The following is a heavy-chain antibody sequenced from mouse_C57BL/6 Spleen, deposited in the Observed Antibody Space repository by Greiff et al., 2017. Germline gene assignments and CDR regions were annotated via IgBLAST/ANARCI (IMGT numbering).Heavy chain of an antibody. D-gene: IGHD1-2*01. CDR3: ARGYYGPDY. Sequence: VQLQESGPGLVKPSQSLSLTCSVTGYSITSGYYWNWIRQFPGNKLEWMGYISYDGSNNYNPSLKNRISITRDTSKNQFFLKLNSVTTEDTATYYCARGYYGPDYWGQGTTLTVSS. J-gene: IGHJ2*01. CDR1: GYSITSGYY. CDR2: ISYDGSN. V-gene: IGHV3-6*01.